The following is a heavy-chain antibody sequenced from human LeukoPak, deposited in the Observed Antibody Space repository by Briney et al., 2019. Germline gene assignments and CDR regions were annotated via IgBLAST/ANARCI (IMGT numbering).Heavy chain of an antibody. CDR2: IYYSGST. J-gene: IGHJ5*02. Sequence: PSETLSLTCTVSGGSISSGGYYWSWIRQPPGEGLEWIGYIYYSGSTYYHPSLKSRVTISLDTSKNQFSLKLSSVTAADTAVYYCAREHDSGSYSGHWFDPWGQGTLVTVSS. D-gene: IGHD1-26*01. CDR3: AREHDSGSYSGHWFDP. CDR1: GGSISSGGYY. V-gene: IGHV4-30-4*02.